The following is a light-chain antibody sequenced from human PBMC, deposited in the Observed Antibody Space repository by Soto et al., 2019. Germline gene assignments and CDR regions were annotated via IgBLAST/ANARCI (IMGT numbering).Light chain of an antibody. V-gene: IGKV1-5*01. Sequence: DIQMTQSPSTLSASVGDRVTITCRASQSISSWLAWYQQKPGKAPKLLIYDASNLESGVPSRFSGGGSGTEFSLTISSLQPDDFATYYCQQYNYFWAFCQGTRVDIK. CDR3: QQYNYFWA. J-gene: IGKJ1*01. CDR1: QSISSW. CDR2: DAS.